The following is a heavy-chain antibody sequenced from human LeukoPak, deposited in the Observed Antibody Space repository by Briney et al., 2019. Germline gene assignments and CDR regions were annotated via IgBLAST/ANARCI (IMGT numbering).Heavy chain of an antibody. J-gene: IGHJ4*02. Sequence: PSETLSLTCNVSGVSVSTSHWNWIRHRPGKGLEWIGCLSYTGKTDYNPSLKSRVSISLGSSNNHFSLKLTSVTAADTAVYYCSEGYFEPFDHWGQGILVTVSS. D-gene: IGHD2/OR15-2a*01. CDR1: GVSVSTSH. V-gene: IGHV4-59*02. CDR2: LSYTGKT. CDR3: SEGYFEPFDH.